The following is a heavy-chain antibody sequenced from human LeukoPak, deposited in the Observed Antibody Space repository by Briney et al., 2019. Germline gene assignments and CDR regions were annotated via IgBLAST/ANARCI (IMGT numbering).Heavy chain of an antibody. D-gene: IGHD3-3*01. CDR3: AKEARYDFWSGYYPCFDY. CDR2: IPYDGSEK. CDR1: GFTFNTYG. J-gene: IGHJ4*02. V-gene: IGHV3-30*02. Sequence: PGGSLRLSCATSGFTFNTYGMHWVRQAPGKGLEWVSFIPYDGSEKYYADSVKGRFTISRDNSKNSLYLQMNSLRTEDTAVYYCAKEARYDFWSGYYPCFDYWGQGTLVTVSS.